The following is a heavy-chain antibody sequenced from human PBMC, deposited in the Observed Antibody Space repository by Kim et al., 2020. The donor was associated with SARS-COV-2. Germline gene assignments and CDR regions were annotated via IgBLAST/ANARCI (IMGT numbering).Heavy chain of an antibody. V-gene: IGHV3-48*03. J-gene: IGHJ4*02. D-gene: IGHD1-7*01. CDR1: GFTFSSYE. Sequence: GGSLRLSCAASGFTFSSYEMNWVRQAPGKGLEWVSYIIGSGTTIYYADSVRGRFTISRDNDKNSLYLQMNSLRAEDTAVYYCARGPNYMPFDVLGQGTQV. CDR3: ARGPNYMPFDV. CDR2: IIGSGTTI.